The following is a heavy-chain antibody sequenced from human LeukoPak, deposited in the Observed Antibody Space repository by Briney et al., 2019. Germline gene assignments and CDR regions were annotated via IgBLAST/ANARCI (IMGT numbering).Heavy chain of an antibody. CDR2: ISSSSSYI. Sequence: GGSLRLSCAASGFTFSSYAMSWVRQAPGKGLEWVSSISSSSSYIYYADSVRGRFTISRDNAKNSLYLQMNSLRAEDTAVYYCAELGITMIGGVWGKGTTVTISS. V-gene: IGHV3-21*01. J-gene: IGHJ6*04. CDR1: GFTFSSYA. CDR3: AELGITMIGGV. D-gene: IGHD3-10*02.